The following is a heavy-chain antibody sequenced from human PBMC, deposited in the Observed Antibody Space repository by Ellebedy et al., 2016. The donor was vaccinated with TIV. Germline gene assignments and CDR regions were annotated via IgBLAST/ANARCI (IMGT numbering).Heavy chain of an antibody. V-gene: IGHV4-31*11. CDR1: GGSFSGYY. CDR2: IYYSGST. CDR3: ARDLRDGYNSDYYYGMDV. Sequence: SETLSLXXAVYGGSFSGYYWSWIRQHPGKGLEWIGYIYYSGSTYYNPSLKSRVTISVDTSKNQFSLKLSSVTAADTAVYYCARDLRDGYNSDYYYGMDVWGQGTTVTVSS. D-gene: IGHD5-24*01. J-gene: IGHJ6*02.